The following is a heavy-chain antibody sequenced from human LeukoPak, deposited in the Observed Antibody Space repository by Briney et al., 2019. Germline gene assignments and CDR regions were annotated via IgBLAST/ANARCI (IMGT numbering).Heavy chain of an antibody. J-gene: IGHJ4*02. D-gene: IGHD6-19*01. Sequence: GGSLRLSCAASGFTFSNYAMTWVRQAPGKGLEWVSGISGSGDTTYYADSVKGRFTISRDNSKNTLYLEMHSLRAEDTAVYYCAKTFLEQWLVDYWGQGTWSPSPQ. CDR3: AKTFLEQWLVDY. CDR1: GFTFSNYA. V-gene: IGHV3-23*01. CDR2: ISGSGDTT.